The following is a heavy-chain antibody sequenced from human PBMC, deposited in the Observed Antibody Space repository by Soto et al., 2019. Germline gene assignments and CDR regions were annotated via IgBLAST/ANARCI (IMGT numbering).Heavy chain of an antibody. J-gene: IGHJ1*01. D-gene: IGHD4-17*01. CDR3: ARALGTVTQDF. CDR1: GFSVSSTY. V-gene: IGHV3-53*01. CDR2: LYKNDDT. Sequence: PGGSLRLSCKASGFSVSSTYMSWVRQVPGKALEWVSSLYKNDDTYYAESVRGRFTISRDSSKNSLYLQMSSQSADDTAVYYCARALGTVTQDFWGQGTLVAVSS.